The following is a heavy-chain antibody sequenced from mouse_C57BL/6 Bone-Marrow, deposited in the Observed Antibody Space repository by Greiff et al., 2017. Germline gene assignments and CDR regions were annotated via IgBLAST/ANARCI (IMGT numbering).Heavy chain of an antibody. V-gene: IGHV7-3*01. D-gene: IGHD2-5*01. CDR2: IRNKANGYTT. Sequence: EVKLQESGGGLVQPGGSLSLSCAASGFTFTDYYMSWVRQPPGKALEWLGFIRNKANGYTTEYSASVKGRFTISRDNSQSILYLQMNALRAEDSATYYCARSYYSNYDYAMDYWGQGTSVTVSS. CDR1: GFTFTDYY. CDR3: ARSYYSNYDYAMDY. J-gene: IGHJ4*01.